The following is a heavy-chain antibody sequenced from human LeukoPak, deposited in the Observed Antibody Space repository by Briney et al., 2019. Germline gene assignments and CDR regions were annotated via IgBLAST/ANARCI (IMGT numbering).Heavy chain of an antibody. V-gene: IGHV1-69*06. CDR1: GGTFSNYP. J-gene: IGHJ4*02. CDR2: IIPIFGTT. D-gene: IGHD2-8*02. Sequence: GASVKVSCKASGGTFSNYPITCLRQAPGQGPEWMGRIIPIFGTTNYAQKFQGRVTINADKSTNTTYMGLSSLRCEDTAVYYCARVHGAHWSGKSLLDYWGQGTLVPVSS. CDR3: ARVHGAHWSGKSLLDY.